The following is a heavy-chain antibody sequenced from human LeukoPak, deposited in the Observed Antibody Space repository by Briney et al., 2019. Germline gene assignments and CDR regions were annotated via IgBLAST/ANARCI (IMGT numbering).Heavy chain of an antibody. CDR1: GYTFTSYA. J-gene: IGHJ4*02. CDR3: ARAYNYYDSSGYYLGYYFDY. V-gene: IGHV1-3*02. CDR2: SNAGNGNT. D-gene: IGHD3-22*01. Sequence: ASVKVSCKASGYTFTSYAMHWVRQAPGQRLGWMGWSNAGNGNTKYSQEFQGRVTITRHTSASTAYMELSSLRSEDMAVYYCARAYNYYDSSGYYLGYYFDYWGQGTLVTVSS.